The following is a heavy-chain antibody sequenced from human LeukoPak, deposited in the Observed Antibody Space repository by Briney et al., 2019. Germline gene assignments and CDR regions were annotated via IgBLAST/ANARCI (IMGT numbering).Heavy chain of an antibody. V-gene: IGHV3-21*01. CDR1: GFTFSSYS. CDR2: ISSSGSYI. Sequence: GGSLRLSCAASGFTFSSYSMNWVRQAPGKGLEWVSSISSSGSYIYYADSVKGRFTISRDNAKNSLYLQMNSLRAEDTAVYYCARDAGWLVPSGFDYWGQGTLVTVSS. J-gene: IGHJ4*02. D-gene: IGHD6-19*01. CDR3: ARDAGWLVPSGFDY.